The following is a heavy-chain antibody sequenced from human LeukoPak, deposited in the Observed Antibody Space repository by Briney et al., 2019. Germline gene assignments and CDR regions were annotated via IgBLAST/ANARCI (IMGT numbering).Heavy chain of an antibody. Sequence: PGRSLRLSCAASGFTFSSYAMHWVRQAPGKGLEWVAVIWYDGSNTYYADSVKGRFTISRDNSKNMLYLQMNSLRAEDTAVYYCARDGHSSWYYDYWGQGTLVTVSS. CDR3: ARDGHSSWYYDY. CDR1: GFTFSSYA. V-gene: IGHV3-33*08. D-gene: IGHD6-13*01. J-gene: IGHJ4*02. CDR2: IWYDGSNT.